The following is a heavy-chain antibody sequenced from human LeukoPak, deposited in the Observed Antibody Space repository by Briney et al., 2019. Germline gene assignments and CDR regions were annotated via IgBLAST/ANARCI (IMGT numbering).Heavy chain of an antibody. CDR2: ISYDGSNK. J-gene: IGHJ4*02. Sequence: PGGSLRLSCAASGFTFSSYAMHWVRQAPGKGLEWVAVISYDGSNKYYADSVKGRFTISRDNSKNTLYLQMNSLRAEDTAVYYCAKDDCSSTSCYTGAGDYWGQGSLVTVSS. D-gene: IGHD2-2*02. CDR1: GFTFSSYA. CDR3: AKDDCSSTSCYTGAGDY. V-gene: IGHV3-30-3*01.